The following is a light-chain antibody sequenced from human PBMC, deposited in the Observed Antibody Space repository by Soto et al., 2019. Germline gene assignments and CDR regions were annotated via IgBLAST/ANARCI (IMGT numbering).Light chain of an antibody. Sequence: EIVLTRSRGTLSLSPCERATLSCRASQSVTSNYLVWYQQKPGQAPRLLIYGASSRATGIPARFSGSGSGTEFTLTINSLQSEDFAVYYCQQYNNWPRTFGQGTKV. CDR3: QQYNNWPRT. CDR2: GAS. V-gene: IGKV3-15*01. J-gene: IGKJ1*01. CDR1: QSVTSN.